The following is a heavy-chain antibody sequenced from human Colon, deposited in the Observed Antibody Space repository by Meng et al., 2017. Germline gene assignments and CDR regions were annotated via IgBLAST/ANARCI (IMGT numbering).Heavy chain of an antibody. V-gene: IGHV4-30-2*01. Sequence: QVHLQESGSGVVKPSQALSLTCTVSGASVNSTGFSWNWIRQPPGKGLEWIGYIYQSGSTYYNPSLKSRVAISLDRSKNQFSLNLSSVTAADTAVYYCARVGYCVLGVCYQTLQCWSPGTLVTVSS. J-gene: IGHJ4*02. CDR3: ARVGYCVLGVCYQTLQC. D-gene: IGHD2-15*01. CDR2: IYQSGST. CDR1: GASVNSTGFS.